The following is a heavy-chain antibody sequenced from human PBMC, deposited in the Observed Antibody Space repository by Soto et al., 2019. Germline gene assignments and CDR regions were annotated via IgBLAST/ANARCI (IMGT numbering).Heavy chain of an antibody. V-gene: IGHV1-18*01. CDR1: GYTFTNYG. Sequence: SVKVSCKAFGYTFTNYGISWVRQAPGQGLEWMGWISAYNGNTKYAQKLQGRVTMTTDTSTSTAYMELRSLRSDDTAVYYCARGVGSGSYYNQYNWFDPWGQGTLVTVSS. CDR3: ARGVGSGSYYNQYNWFDP. J-gene: IGHJ5*02. CDR2: ISAYNGNT. D-gene: IGHD3-10*01.